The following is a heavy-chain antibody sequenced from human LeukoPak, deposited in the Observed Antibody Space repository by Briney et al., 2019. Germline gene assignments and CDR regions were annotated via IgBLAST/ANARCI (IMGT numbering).Heavy chain of an antibody. J-gene: IGHJ4*02. CDR1: GFTFSSYA. CDR2: ISGSGGST. Sequence: GGSLRLSCAASGFTFSSYAMSWVRQAPGKGLEWVSAISGSGGSTYYADSVKGRFTISRDNAKNSLYLQMNSLRAEDTAVYYCARELNSYGYFDYWGQGTLVTVSS. V-gene: IGHV3-23*01. D-gene: IGHD5-18*01. CDR3: ARELNSYGYFDY.